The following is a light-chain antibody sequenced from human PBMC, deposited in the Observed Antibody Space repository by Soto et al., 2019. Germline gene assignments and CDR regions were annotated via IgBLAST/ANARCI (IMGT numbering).Light chain of an antibody. CDR1: QRISNSX. V-gene: IGKV3D-20*02. Sequence: EIVLTQSPGTLSLSPGERATLSCRASQRISNSXLAWYQQKPGQAPRLLLYDASSRATGIPDRVSGSGSGTDFTLTISRLEPEDFAVYYCQRYNNWPLTFGGGTKV. J-gene: IGKJ4*01. CDR3: QRYNNWPLT. CDR2: DAS.